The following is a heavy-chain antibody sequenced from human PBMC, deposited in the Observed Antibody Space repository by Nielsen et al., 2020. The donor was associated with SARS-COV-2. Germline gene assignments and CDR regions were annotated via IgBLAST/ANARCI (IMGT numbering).Heavy chain of an antibody. CDR2: MFFIGTA. CDR3: ARGASGWSSESYPGAFDI. V-gene: IGHV4-59*01. CDR1: GGSISDYY. Sequence: SETLSLTCTISGGSISDYYWTFIRQPPGKRLEWIGYMFFIGTANYNPSFQSRVNISVDTSKNQFSLKLDSVTAADTGTYFCARGASGWSSESYPGAFDIWGQGKMVTVSS. D-gene: IGHD6-19*01. J-gene: IGHJ3*02.